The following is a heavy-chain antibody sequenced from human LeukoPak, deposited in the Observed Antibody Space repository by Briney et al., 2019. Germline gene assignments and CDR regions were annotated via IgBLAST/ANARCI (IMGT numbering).Heavy chain of an antibody. CDR2: ISAYNGHT. CDR3: ARGYYDFWSGPQVVGY. Sequence: ASVKVSCKTSGYTFSNYGLNWVRQAPGQGPEWMGWISAYNGHTNYAQKLQGRVTMTTDTSTSTAYMELRSLRSDDTAVYYCARGYYDFWSGPQVVGYWGQGTLVTVSS. D-gene: IGHD3-3*01. V-gene: IGHV1-18*01. CDR1: GYTFSNYG. J-gene: IGHJ4*02.